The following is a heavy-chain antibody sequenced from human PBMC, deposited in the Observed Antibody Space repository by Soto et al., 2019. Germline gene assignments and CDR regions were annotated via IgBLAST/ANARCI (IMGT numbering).Heavy chain of an antibody. CDR2: ISYDGSNK. J-gene: IGHJ6*02. CDR1: GFTFSSYA. V-gene: IGHV3-30*04. D-gene: IGHD3-3*01. CDR3: AKDRAIFGVVSYYGMDV. Sequence: GGSLRLSCAASGFTFSSYAMHWVRQAPGKGLEWVAVISYDGSNKYYADSVKGRFTISRDNSKNTLYLQMNSLRAEDTAVYYCAKDRAIFGVVSYYGMDVWGQGTTVTVSS.